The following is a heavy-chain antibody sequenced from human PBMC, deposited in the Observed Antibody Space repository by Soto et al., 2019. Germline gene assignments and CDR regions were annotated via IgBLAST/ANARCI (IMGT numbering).Heavy chain of an antibody. CDR1: GGSFSTYG. Sequence: QVQLVQSGAEVKKPGSSVKVSCKASGGSFSTYGINWVRLAPGQGLEWMGGIIPKFGTTNYAQKFRGRVTSTAEESTNTAYMELNYLRSEDTAVYFCARELDPYYGGNSLSLDYWGQGTLVTVSS. J-gene: IGHJ4*02. CDR3: ARELDPYYGGNSLSLDY. CDR2: IIPKFGTT. V-gene: IGHV1-69*13. D-gene: IGHD4-17*01.